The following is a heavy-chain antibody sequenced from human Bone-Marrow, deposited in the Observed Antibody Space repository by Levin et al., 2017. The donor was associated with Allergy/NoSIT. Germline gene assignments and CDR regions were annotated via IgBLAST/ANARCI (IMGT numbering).Heavy chain of an antibody. V-gene: IGHV3-23*01. D-gene: IGHD2-8*02. J-gene: IGHJ4*02. CDR2: ISGSGGST. CDR1: GFTFSSYA. CDR3: AKVYPDIVLVVYAIGFDY. Sequence: ETLSLTCAASGFTFSSYAMSWVRQAPGKGLEWVSAISGSGGSTYYADSVKGRFTISRDNSKNTLYLQMNSLRAEDTAVYYCAKVYPDIVLVVYAIGFDYWGQGTLVTVSS.